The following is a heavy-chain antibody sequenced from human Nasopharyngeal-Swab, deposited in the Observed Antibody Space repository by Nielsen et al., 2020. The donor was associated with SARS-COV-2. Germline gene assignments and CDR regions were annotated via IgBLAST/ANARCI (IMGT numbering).Heavy chain of an antibody. D-gene: IGHD5-18*01. CDR1: GGSISNSYY. CDR3: ARVDTYGPELKGAFDI. CDR2: IDYSGNT. Sequence: SETLSLTCTVSGGSISNSYYWGWIRQPPGRGLEWIGSIDYSGNTDYNLSLKSLVTISVDTSENQFSLRLSSVTAADTAIYYCARVDTYGPELKGAFDIWGQGTVVTVSS. J-gene: IGHJ3*02. V-gene: IGHV4-39*07.